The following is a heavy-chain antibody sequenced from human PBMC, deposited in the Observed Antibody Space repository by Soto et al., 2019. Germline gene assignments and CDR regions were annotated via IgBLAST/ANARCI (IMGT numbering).Heavy chain of an antibody. CDR2: IYYSGST. CDR3: DRERLWFGDLVNWSDP. CDR1: VGSISSGDYY. V-gene: IGHV4-30-4*01. D-gene: IGHD3-10*01. J-gene: IGHJ5*02. Sequence: SETLSLTCTVSVGSISSGDYYWSWIRQPPGKGLEWIGYIYYSGSTYYNPSLKSRVTISVDTSKNQFSLKLSSVTAADTAVYYCDRERLWFGDLVNWSDPWGQRNLVSGSS.